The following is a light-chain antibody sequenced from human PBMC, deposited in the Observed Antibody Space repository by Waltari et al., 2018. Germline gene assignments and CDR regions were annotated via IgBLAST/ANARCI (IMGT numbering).Light chain of an antibody. Sequence: DIQMTQSPSSLSASVGDRVTITCRASQSIRSYLNWYQQKPGKAPKLRIYAASSLQSEVPSMFSGSGSATDFTLNISSLQPEDFATYYCQQSYSTLGTFGQGTKVEIK. V-gene: IGKV1-39*01. CDR3: QQSYSTLGT. J-gene: IGKJ1*01. CDR1: QSIRSY. CDR2: AAS.